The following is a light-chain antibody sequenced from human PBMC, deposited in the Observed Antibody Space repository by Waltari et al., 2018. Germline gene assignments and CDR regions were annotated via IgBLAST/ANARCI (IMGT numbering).Light chain of an antibody. Sequence: DIQMTQSPSSLPASVGDSVTITCRTSQRVSGYLNWYQQKPGRAPKLLIYAASSLQSGVPSRFSGSGFGTDFTLTINGLQPEDFAVYYCQQTYSNFRTFGQGTKVDVK. CDR1: QRVSGY. J-gene: IGKJ1*01. CDR2: AAS. V-gene: IGKV1-39*01. CDR3: QQTYSNFRT.